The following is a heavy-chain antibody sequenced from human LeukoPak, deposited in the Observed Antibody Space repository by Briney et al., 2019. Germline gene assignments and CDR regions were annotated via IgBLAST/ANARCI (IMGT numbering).Heavy chain of an antibody. D-gene: IGHD7-27*01. CDR1: GFTFSSYS. CDR2: ISSSSSYI. J-gene: IGHJ2*01. Sequence: GESLKISCAASGFTFSSYSMNWVRQAPGKGLEWVSSISSSSSYIYYADSVKGRFTISRDNAKNSLYLQMNSLRAEDTAVYYCVKVGLGIFRYFDLWGRGTLVTVSS. V-gene: IGHV3-21*01. CDR3: VKVGLGIFRYFDL.